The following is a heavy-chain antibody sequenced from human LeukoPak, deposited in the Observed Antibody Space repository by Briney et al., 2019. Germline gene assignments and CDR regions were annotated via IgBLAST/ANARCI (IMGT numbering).Heavy chain of an antibody. V-gene: IGHV1-69*13. Sequence: SVKVSCKASGGTFSSYAISWVRQAPGQGLEWMGGIIPIFGTANYAQKFQGRVTITADESTSTAYMGLSSLRSEDTAVYYCARGSVDILTGYLTGSDAFDIWGQGTMVTVSS. CDR1: GGTFSSYA. D-gene: IGHD3-9*01. CDR3: ARGSVDILTGYLTGSDAFDI. CDR2: IIPIFGTA. J-gene: IGHJ3*02.